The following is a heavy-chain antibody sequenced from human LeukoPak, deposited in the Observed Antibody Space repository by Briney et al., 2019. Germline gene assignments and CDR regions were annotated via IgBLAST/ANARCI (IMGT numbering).Heavy chain of an antibody. CDR3: ARATRTPGYSSRPFDY. CDR1: GGSISSGGYY. D-gene: IGHD6-13*01. CDR2: IYHSGST. Sequence: SETLSLTCTVSGGSISSGGYYWSWIRQPPGKGLEWIGYIYHSGSTYYNPSLKSRVTISADRSKNQFSLKLSSVTAADTAVYYCARATRTPGYSSRPFDYWGQGTLVTVSS. V-gene: IGHV4-30-2*01. J-gene: IGHJ4*02.